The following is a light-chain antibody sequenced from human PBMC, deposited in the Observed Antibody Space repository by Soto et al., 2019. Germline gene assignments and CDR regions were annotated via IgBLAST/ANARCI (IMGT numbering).Light chain of an antibody. Sequence: EIVMTQSPATLSVSPGERPTLSCRASQSVSSNLAWYQQKPGQAPRLLIYGASTRATGVPARFSGSGSGTELTLTISSLQSEDFAVYFCQQYNNWPLTFGGGTKVEIK. CDR3: QQYNNWPLT. J-gene: IGKJ4*01. V-gene: IGKV3-15*01. CDR1: QSVSSN. CDR2: GAS.